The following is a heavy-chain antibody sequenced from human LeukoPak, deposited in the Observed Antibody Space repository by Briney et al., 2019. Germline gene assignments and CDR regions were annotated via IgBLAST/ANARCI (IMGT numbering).Heavy chain of an antibody. D-gene: IGHD1-26*01. CDR1: GFTFSSYA. CDR3: ARAHYTGSYNAPVY. J-gene: IGHJ4*02. V-gene: IGHV3-23*01. Sequence: QAGGSLRLSCAASGFTFSSYAMSWVRQAPGKGLEWVSAISGSGGSTYYADSVKGRFTISRDNSKNTLYLQMNSLRAEDTAVYYCARAHYTGSYNAPVYWGQGTLVTVSS. CDR2: ISGSGGST.